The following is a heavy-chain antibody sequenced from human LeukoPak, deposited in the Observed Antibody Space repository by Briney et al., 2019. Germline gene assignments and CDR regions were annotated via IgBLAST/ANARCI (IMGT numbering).Heavy chain of an antibody. J-gene: IGHJ4*02. D-gene: IGHD2-2*01. V-gene: IGHV1-3*01. CDR1: GYTFTSYA. Sequence: ASVKVSCKASGYTFTSYAMHWVRQAPGQRLEWMGWINAGNGNTKYSQKFQGRVTITRDTSASTAYMELSSLRAEDTAVYYCMTVVPAATRTTWGQGTLVTVSS. CDR2: INAGNGNT. CDR3: MTVVPAATRTT.